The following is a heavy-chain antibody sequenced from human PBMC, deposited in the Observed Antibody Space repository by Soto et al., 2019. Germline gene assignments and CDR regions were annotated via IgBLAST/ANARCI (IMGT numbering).Heavy chain of an antibody. V-gene: IGHV1-46*01. J-gene: IGHJ3*02. CDR1: GFTFTTYY. D-gene: IGHD3-3*01. CDR2: INPSGSST. CDR3: ASTSDVLRFLEWSISDAFDI. Sequence: QVQLVQSGAEVKKPGASLKISCKASGFTFTTYYMHWVRQAPGQGLEWMGIINPSGSSTTYAQKFQGRVTITADKSTSTAYMELSSLRSEDTAVYYCASTSDVLRFLEWSISDAFDIWGQGTMVTVSS.